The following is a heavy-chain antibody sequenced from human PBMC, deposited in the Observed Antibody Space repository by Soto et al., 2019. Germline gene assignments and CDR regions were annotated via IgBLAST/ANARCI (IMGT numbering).Heavy chain of an antibody. D-gene: IGHD2-21*01. Sequence: QVQLVQSGAEVKKPGSSVKVSCKDSGGTFSTYSMFWVRQAPGQGLEWMERIIPMLGIANHAQRFQDRVTITADKSTATAHMELSSLRSEDTALYYCTIGSWSGEVFDIWGQGTMVTVSS. CDR3: TIGSWSGEVFDI. CDR2: IIPMLGIA. J-gene: IGHJ3*02. V-gene: IGHV1-69*02. CDR1: GGTFSTYS.